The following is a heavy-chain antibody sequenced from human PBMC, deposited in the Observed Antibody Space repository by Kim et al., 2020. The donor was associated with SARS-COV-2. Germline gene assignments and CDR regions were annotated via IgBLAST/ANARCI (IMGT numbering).Heavy chain of an antibody. CDR1: GFTFSSYP. CDR2: ISDDGSNK. CDR3: ARGPDYKVLDY. J-gene: IGHJ4*02. V-gene: IGHV3-30-3*01. Sequence: GGSLRLSCAASGFTFSSYPMYWVRQAPGKGLEWVAIISDDGSNKYYADSVKGRFTISRDNSKNTLYVQMNSLRAEDTAMYYCARGPDYKVLDYWGQGTLVTVSS. D-gene: IGHD3-10*01.